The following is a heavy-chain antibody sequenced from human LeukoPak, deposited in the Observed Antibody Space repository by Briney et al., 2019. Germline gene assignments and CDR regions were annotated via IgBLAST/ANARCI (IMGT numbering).Heavy chain of an antibody. CDR2: IYYSGST. V-gene: IGHV4-61*01. CDR3: ARQLFNRSHFDY. CDR1: GGSVSSGSYY. J-gene: IGHJ4*02. Sequence: PSETLSLTCTVSGGSVSSGSYYWSWIRQPPGKGLEWIGYIYYSGSTNYNPSLKSRVTMSVDTSKNQFSLKLSSVTAADTAVYYCARQLFNRSHFDYWGQGTLVTVSS. D-gene: IGHD6-6*01.